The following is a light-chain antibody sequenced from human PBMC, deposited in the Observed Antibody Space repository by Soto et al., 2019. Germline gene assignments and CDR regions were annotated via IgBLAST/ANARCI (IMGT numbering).Light chain of an antibody. V-gene: IGLV1-44*01. J-gene: IGLJ2*01. CDR3: AAWDDSLNGVV. CDR2: SNN. CDR1: SSNIGSKT. Sequence: QYVLTQPPSASGTPGQRVTISCSGSSSNIGSKTVSWYQQLPGTAPKLLIYSNNPRPSGVPDRFSGSKSGTSASLAISGLQSEDEADYYCAAWDDSLNGVVFGGGTKLTVL.